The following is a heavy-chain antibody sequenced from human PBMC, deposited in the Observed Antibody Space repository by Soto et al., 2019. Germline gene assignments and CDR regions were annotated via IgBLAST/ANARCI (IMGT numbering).Heavy chain of an antibody. CDR1: GFTFSGSA. D-gene: IGHD4-17*01. J-gene: IGHJ4*02. CDR2: IRSKANNYAT. Sequence: EVQLVESGGGLVQPGESLKLSCAVSGFTFSGSAMHWVRQASGKGLEWVGRIRSKANNYATAYAASVKGRFTIYRDDSKNTAYLQMNSLKSEDTAVYYCTRGYGDYVRDYWGQGTPVTVSS. CDR3: TRGYGDYVRDY. V-gene: IGHV3-73*01.